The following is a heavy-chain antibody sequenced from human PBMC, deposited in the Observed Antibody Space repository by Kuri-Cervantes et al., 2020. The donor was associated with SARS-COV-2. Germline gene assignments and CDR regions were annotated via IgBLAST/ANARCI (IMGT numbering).Heavy chain of an antibody. Sequence: GESLKISCAASGFTFSSYWMHWVRQAPGKGLVWVSRINSDGSSTSYADSVKGRFTISRDNAKNTLYLQMNGPRAEDTAVYYCARARSSPIDYWGQGTLVTVSS. V-gene: IGHV3-74*01. CDR2: INSDGSST. CDR1: GFTFSSYW. CDR3: ARARSSPIDY. J-gene: IGHJ4*02.